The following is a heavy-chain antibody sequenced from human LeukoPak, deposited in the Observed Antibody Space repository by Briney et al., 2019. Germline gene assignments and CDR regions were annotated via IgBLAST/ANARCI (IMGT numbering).Heavy chain of an antibody. CDR1: GFTFSSYA. D-gene: IGHD6-19*01. V-gene: IGHV3-30-3*01. J-gene: IGHJ4*02. CDR2: ISYDGSNK. Sequence: GGSLRLSCAASGFTFSSYAMHWVRQAPGKGLEWVAVISYDGSNKYYADSVKGRFTISRDNSKNTLYLQMNSLRAEDTAVYYCAKDQTVAGTPLDYWGQGTLVTVSS. CDR3: AKDQTVAGTPLDY.